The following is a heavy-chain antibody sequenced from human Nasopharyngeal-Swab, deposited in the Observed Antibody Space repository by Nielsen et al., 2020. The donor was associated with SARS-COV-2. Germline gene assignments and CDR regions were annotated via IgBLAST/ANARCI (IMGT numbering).Heavy chain of an antibody. J-gene: IGHJ6*02. Sequence: WIRQRPGKGLEWIGYIYYSGSTNYNPSLKSRVTISVDTSKNQFSLKLSSVTAADTAVYYCARSGPHYGMDVWGQGTTVTVSS. V-gene: IGHV4-59*01. CDR3: ARSGPHYGMDV. CDR2: IYYSGST.